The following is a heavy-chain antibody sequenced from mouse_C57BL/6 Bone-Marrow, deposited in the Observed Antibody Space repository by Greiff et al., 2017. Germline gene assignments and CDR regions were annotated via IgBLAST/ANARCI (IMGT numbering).Heavy chain of an antibody. V-gene: IGHV1-19*01. D-gene: IGHD1-1*01. CDR1: GYTFTDYY. CDR2: INPYNGGT. J-gene: IGHJ4*01. CDR3: ARNTGGLYAMDY. Sequence: EVQLQQSGPVLVKPGASVKMSCKASGYTFTDYYMNWVKQSHGKSLEWIGVINPYNGGTSYNQKFKGKATLTVDKSSSTAYMEFNSLTSEDSAVYYCARNTGGLYAMDYWGQGTSVTVSS.